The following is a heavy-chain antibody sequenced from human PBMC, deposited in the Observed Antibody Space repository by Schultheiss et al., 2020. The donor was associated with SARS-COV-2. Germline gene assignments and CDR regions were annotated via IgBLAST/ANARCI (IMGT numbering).Heavy chain of an antibody. CDR2: IYHSGST. CDR1: GGSFSGYY. Sequence: SETLSLTCAVYGGSFSGYYWGWIRQPPGKGLEWIGSIYHSGSTYYNPSLKSRVTISVDTSKNQFSLKLSSVTAADTAVYYCARGRGPGYCSGGSCYEFDPWGQGTLVTVSS. J-gene: IGHJ5*02. V-gene: IGHV4-38-2*01. D-gene: IGHD2-15*01. CDR3: ARGRGPGYCSGGSCYEFDP.